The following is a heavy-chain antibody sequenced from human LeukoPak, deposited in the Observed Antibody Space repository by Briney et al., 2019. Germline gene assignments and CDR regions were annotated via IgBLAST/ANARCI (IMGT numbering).Heavy chain of an antibody. D-gene: IGHD3-9*01. V-gene: IGHV3-74*03. J-gene: IGHJ6*02. CDR2: VNFDGSST. CDR3: TRDLMDYDVSTGLHHYYMDV. Sequence: GGSLRLSCAASGFTFSSYWMHWVRQAPGKGLVWVSRVNFDGSSTKYADSVRGRFTISRDNAKNTLYLQMNTLRVEDTAVYYCTRDLMDYDVSTGLHHYYMDVWGQGTTVTVSS. CDR1: GFTFSSYW.